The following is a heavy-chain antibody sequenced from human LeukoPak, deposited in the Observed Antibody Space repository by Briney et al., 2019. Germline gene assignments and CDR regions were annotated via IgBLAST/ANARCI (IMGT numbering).Heavy chain of an antibody. CDR2: INHSGST. V-gene: IGHV4-34*01. J-gene: IGHJ6*03. Sequence: SQTLSLTCAVYGGSFSGYYWSWIRQPPGKGLEWIGEINHSGSTNYNPSLKSRVTISVDTSKNQFSLKLSSVTDADTAVYYCARVTNIVVVPAAILYYYYYMDVWGKGTTVTVSS. CDR3: ARVTNIVVVPAAILYYYYYMDV. CDR1: GGSFSGYY. D-gene: IGHD2-2*02.